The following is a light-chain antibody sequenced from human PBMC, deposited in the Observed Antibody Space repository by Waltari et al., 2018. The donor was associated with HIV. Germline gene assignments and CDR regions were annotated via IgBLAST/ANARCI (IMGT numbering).Light chain of an antibody. CDR3: QQYSDWPPYT. Sequence: EVVMTQSPATLSVSPGGRATLSCRASHNINNYFAWYQQKPGQAPRLLISGASTRVFGVPARFTGTGSGTEFTLTISSLQSEDSAVYYCQQYSDWPPYTFGRGTKLEIE. CDR1: HNINNY. J-gene: IGKJ2*01. V-gene: IGKV3-15*01. CDR2: GAS.